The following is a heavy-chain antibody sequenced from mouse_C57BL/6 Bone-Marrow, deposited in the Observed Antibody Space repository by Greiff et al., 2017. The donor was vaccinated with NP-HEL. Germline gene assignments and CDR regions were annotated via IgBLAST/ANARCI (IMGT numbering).Heavy chain of an antibody. CDR2: IWGDGST. V-gene: IGHV2-3*01. CDR1: GFSLTSYG. Sequence: VQLQQSGPGLVAPSQSLSITCTVSGFSLTSYGVSWVRQPPGKGLEWLGVIWGDGSTNYHSALISRLSISKDNSKSQVFLKLNSLQTDDTATYYCAIRQLRLLYYAMDYWGQGTSVTVSS. D-gene: IGHD3-2*02. CDR3: AIRQLRLLYYAMDY. J-gene: IGHJ4*01.